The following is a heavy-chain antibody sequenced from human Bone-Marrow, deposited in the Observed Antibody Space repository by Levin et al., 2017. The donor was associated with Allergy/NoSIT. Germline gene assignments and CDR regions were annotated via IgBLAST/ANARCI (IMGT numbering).Heavy chain of an antibody. CDR2: ISDSTTYT. CDR3: ARDGYRRGRPLDY. CDR1: GFTFSDFY. D-gene: IGHD5-18*01. V-gene: IGHV3-11*05. Sequence: PGGSLRLSCAASGFTFSDFYMSWIRQAPGKGLEWVSYISDSTTYTKYADSVKGRFTISRDNVKNALYLQMNSLRAEDTAVYYCARDGYRRGRPLDYWGQGTLVTVSS. J-gene: IGHJ4*02.